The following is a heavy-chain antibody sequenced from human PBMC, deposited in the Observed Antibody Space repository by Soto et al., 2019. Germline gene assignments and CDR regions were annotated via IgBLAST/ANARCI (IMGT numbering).Heavy chain of an antibody. CDR2: IYDSGST. Sequence: QVQLQESGPGLVKPSQTLSLTCTVSGGSISSGGYYWSWIRQHQGKGLEWIGYIYDSGSTYSNPSLKSRVTISVDTSKNQFSLKLSSVTAADTAVYSCARGSAGTTPTPYYYGMDGWCQVTTVTVS. V-gene: IGHV4-31*03. J-gene: IGHJ6*02. D-gene: IGHD1-1*01. CDR3: ARGSAGTTPTPYYYGMDG. CDR1: GGSISSGGYY.